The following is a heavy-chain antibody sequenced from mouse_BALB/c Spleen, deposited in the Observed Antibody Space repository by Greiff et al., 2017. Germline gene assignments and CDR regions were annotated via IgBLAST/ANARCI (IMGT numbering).Heavy chain of an antibody. CDR1: GYTFTSYW. J-gene: IGHJ2*01. D-gene: IGHD2-14*01. V-gene: IGHV1-7*01. CDR2: INPSTGYT. Sequence: QVQLQQSGAELAKPGASVKMSCKASGYTFTSYWMHWVKQRPGQGLEWIGYINPSTGYTEYNQKFKDKATLTADKSSSTAYMQLSSLTSEDSAVYYCAREAYYRYDGYYFDYWGQGTTLTVSS. CDR3: AREAYYRYDGYYFDY.